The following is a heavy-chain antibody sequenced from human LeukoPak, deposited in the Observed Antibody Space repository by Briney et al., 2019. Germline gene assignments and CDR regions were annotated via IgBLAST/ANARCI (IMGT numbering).Heavy chain of an antibody. CDR2: IKQDGSEK. D-gene: IGHD1-26*01. J-gene: IGHJ1*01. V-gene: IGHV3-7*03. CDR3: ATTAVGATDAAEYFQH. Sequence: PGGSLRLSCAASGFTFSNYWMSWVRQAPGKGLEWVANIKQDGSEKYYVNSVKGRFTISRDNAKNSLYLQMNSLRAEDTAVYYCATTAVGATDAAEYFQHLGQGTLVTVSS. CDR1: GFTFSNYW.